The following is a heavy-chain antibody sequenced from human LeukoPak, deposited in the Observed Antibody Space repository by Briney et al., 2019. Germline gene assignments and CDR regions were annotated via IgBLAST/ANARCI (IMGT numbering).Heavy chain of an antibody. Sequence: GGSLRLSCAASGFTFSSYSMNWVRQAPGKGLEWVAVIWYDGSNKYYADSVKGRFTISRDNSKNTLYLLMNSLSAEDTAVYYCARDISARYLDYWGQGTLATVSS. CDR1: GFTFSSYS. CDR2: IWYDGSNK. J-gene: IGHJ4*02. CDR3: ARDISARYLDY. D-gene: IGHD6-6*01. V-gene: IGHV3-33*08.